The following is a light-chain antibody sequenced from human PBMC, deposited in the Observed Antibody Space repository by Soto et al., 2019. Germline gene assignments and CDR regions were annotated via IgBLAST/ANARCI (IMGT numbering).Light chain of an antibody. CDR3: QQYGSSPGRFT. J-gene: IGKJ3*01. Sequence: EIVLTQSPGTLSLSPGERATLSCRASQSVSSSYLAWYQQKPGQAPRLLIYGASSRATGIPDRFSGSGSGTDFTLTISRLEPEDFAVYDCQQYGSSPGRFTFGPGTKVDIK. CDR2: GAS. CDR1: QSVSSSY. V-gene: IGKV3-20*01.